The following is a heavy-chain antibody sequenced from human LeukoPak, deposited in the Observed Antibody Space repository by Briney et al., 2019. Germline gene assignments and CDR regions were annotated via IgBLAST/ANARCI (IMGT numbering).Heavy chain of an antibody. V-gene: IGHV3-49*04. CDR3: TGSYKGASGSHPLIGY. Sequence: GGSLRLSCTTSGVTFGEFAMSWVRQAPGRGLEWVGFITTKAYGEKTGYAASVKVRFTISRDDSKSIAYLQMNSLKTEDTAVYYCTGSYKGASGSHPLIGYWGQGTLVTVSS. D-gene: IGHD3-10*01. J-gene: IGHJ4*02. CDR2: ITTKAYGEKT. CDR1: GVTFGEFA.